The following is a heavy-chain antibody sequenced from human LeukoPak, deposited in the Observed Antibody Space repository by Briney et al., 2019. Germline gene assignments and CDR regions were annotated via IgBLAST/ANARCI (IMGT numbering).Heavy chain of an antibody. Sequence: ASVKVSCKASGGTYSSYAISWVRQAPGQGLEWMGRIIPILGIANYAQKFQGRVTITADKSTSTAYIELSSLRSEDTAVYYCARDSYCSGGSCYSMDGWFDPWGQGTLVTVSS. CDR3: ARDSYCSGGSCYSMDGWFDP. CDR2: IIPILGIA. J-gene: IGHJ5*02. V-gene: IGHV1-69*04. D-gene: IGHD2-15*01. CDR1: GGTYSSYA.